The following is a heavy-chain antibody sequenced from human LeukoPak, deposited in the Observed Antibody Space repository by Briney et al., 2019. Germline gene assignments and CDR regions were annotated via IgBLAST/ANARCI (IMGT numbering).Heavy chain of an antibody. CDR1: GYTLTSDG. D-gene: IGHD2-2*01. J-gene: IGHJ4*02. CDR3: ARALPGCDRTNCYGLDY. CDR2: INTNTANS. Sequence: ASVKVSCKASGYTLTSDGMNWVRQAPGQGLEWMGWINTNTANSTYAQGFTGRFVFSLDTSVNTAYLQISSLKAEDTAVYYCARALPGCDRTNCYGLDYWGQGTLVTVSS. V-gene: IGHV7-4-1*02.